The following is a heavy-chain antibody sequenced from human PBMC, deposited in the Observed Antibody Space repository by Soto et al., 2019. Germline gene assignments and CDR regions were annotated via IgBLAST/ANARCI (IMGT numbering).Heavy chain of an antibody. CDR3: TTDHDDILTVPTY. Sequence: GGSLRFSCAASGFTFSNAWMSWVRQAPGKGLEWVGRIKSKTDGGTTDYAAPVKGKFTISRDDSKNTLYLQMNSQKTGDTAVYYCTTDHDDILTVPTYWGQGPLVTVSS. CDR1: GFTFSNAW. CDR2: IKSKTDGGTT. J-gene: IGHJ4*02. V-gene: IGHV3-15*01. D-gene: IGHD3-9*01.